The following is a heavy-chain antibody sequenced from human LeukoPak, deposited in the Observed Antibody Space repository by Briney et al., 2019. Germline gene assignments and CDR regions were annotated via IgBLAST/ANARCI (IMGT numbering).Heavy chain of an antibody. CDR1: GYSITSAYY. CDR2: FFLKGST. Sequence: SETLSLTCTVSGYSITSAYYWGWIRQPPGKGLEWIGSFFLKGSTYYNPSLKSRVTISVDTSKNQFSLTLSSVTAADTAVYYCARGTRRGYSYGYGYWGQGSLVTVSS. J-gene: IGHJ4*02. D-gene: IGHD5-18*01. V-gene: IGHV4-38-2*02. CDR3: ARGTRRGYSYGYGY.